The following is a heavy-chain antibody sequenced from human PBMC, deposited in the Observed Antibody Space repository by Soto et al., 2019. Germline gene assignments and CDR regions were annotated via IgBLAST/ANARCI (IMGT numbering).Heavy chain of an antibody. Sequence: PGGSLRLSCAASGFTFSSYGMHWVRQAPGKGLEWVAVISYDGSNKYYADSVKGRFTISRDNSKNTLYLQMNSLRAEDTAVYYCAKDHYDFWSGYYYYYGMDVWGQGTTVTVSS. V-gene: IGHV3-30*18. D-gene: IGHD3-3*01. CDR2: ISYDGSNK. J-gene: IGHJ6*02. CDR3: AKDHYDFWSGYYYYYGMDV. CDR1: GFTFSSYG.